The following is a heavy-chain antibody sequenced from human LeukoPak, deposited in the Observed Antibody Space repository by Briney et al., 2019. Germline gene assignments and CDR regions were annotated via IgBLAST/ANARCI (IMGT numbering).Heavy chain of an antibody. V-gene: IGHV4-34*01. D-gene: IGHD5-24*01. J-gene: IGHJ6*03. Sequence: SETLSLTCAVYGGSFSGYYWSWIRQPPGKGLEWIGEINHSGSTNYNPSLKSRVTISVDTSKNQFSLKLSSVTAADTAVYYCARHRDGYNYYYYYYMDVWGKGTTVTISS. CDR3: ARHRDGYNYYYYYYMDV. CDR1: GGSFSGYY. CDR2: INHSGST.